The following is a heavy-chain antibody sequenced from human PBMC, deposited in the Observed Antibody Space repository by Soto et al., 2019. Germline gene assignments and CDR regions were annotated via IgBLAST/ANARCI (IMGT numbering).Heavy chain of an antibody. V-gene: IGHV1-18*01. J-gene: IGHJ6*02. CDR3: ARVSTPTYYVFWSAYKTDYYGMDV. CDR2: ISSYNGNT. D-gene: IGHD3-3*01. Sequence: ASVKVSSKASGYTFTSYGISWVRQAPGQGLEWMGWISSYNGNTNYAQKLQGRVTMTTDTSTSTAYMELRSLRSEDTAVYYCARVSTPTYYVFWSAYKTDYYGMDVWGQVTTVIMSS. CDR1: GYTFTSYG.